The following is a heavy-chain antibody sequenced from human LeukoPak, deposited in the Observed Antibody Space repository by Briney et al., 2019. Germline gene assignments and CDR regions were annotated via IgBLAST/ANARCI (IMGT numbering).Heavy chain of an antibody. CDR2: IYYSGST. Sequence: SETLSLTCTVSGGSISSYYWSWIRQPPGKGLEWIGYIYYSGSTNYNPSLKSRVTISVDTSKNQFSLKLRSVTAADTAVYYCARVGLVDYYYYAMDVWGQGTTVTVSS. CDR1: GGSISSYY. V-gene: IGHV4-59*01. CDR3: ARVGLVDYYYYAMDV. J-gene: IGHJ6*02. D-gene: IGHD1-26*01.